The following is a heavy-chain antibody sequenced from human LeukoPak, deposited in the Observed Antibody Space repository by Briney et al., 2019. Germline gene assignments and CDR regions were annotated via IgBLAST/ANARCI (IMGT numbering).Heavy chain of an antibody. CDR2: IKQDGSEK. D-gene: IGHD5-18*01. Sequence: GGSLRLSCAAAGFTFSTYGMSWVRQAPGKGLEWVANIKQDGSEKYYVDSVKGRFTISRDNAKNSLYLQMNSLRAEDTAVYYCARARHTAPHYYYYYMDVWGKGTTVTVSS. V-gene: IGHV3-7*01. CDR1: GFTFSTYG. J-gene: IGHJ6*03. CDR3: ARARHTAPHYYYYYMDV.